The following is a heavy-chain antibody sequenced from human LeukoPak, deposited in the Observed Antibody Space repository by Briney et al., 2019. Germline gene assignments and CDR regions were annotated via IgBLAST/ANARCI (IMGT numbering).Heavy chain of an antibody. CDR2: ITGTGGNT. CDR3: AKDGNYFNFDS. Sequence: PGGSLRLSCAASGFTFSTYGIHWVRQAPGKGLEWVSTITGTGGNTYYADSVKGRFTISRDNSWNTLSLQMSSLTAEDTAVYYCAKDGNYFNFDSWGQGTLVTVSS. CDR1: GFTFSTYG. V-gene: IGHV3-23*01. D-gene: IGHD1-26*01. J-gene: IGHJ4*02.